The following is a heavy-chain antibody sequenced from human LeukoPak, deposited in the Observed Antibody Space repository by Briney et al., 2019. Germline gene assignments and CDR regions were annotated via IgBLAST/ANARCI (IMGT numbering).Heavy chain of an antibody. CDR3: ARGYSLDY. Sequence: PSETLSLTCTVSSGSISSGDYYWSWIRQPPGKGLEWIGYIYYSGSTYYTPSLRGRVTISVDTSKNQFSLNLSSVTAADTAVYYCARGYSLDYWGQGTLVTASS. CDR1: SGSISSGDYY. J-gene: IGHJ4*02. CDR2: IYYSGST. V-gene: IGHV4-30-4*01. D-gene: IGHD5-18*01.